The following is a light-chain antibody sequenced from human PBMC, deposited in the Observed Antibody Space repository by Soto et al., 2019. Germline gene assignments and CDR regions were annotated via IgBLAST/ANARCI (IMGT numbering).Light chain of an antibody. J-gene: IGKJ4*01. V-gene: IGKV1-39*01. CDR3: QQSYSTPLT. CDR2: SAS. Sequence: DIPMTQSPSSLSASVGDRVTITCRASRRITTFLNWYQQRPGQVPKLLIYSASKLHTGVPSRFSGSGSGADFTLTISNVQLEDFATYYCQQSYSTPLTFGGGTTVDI. CDR1: RRITTF.